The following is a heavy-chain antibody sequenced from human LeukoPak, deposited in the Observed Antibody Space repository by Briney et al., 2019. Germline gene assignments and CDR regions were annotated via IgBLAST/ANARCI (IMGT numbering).Heavy chain of an antibody. CDR2: MNPNSGNT. CDR3: ASEITMVRGVIIARYRRGLGFDP. CDR1: GYTFTSYD. J-gene: IGHJ5*02. V-gene: IGHV1-8*01. D-gene: IGHD3-10*01. Sequence: AASVKVSCKASGYTFTSYDINWVRQATGQGLEWMGWMNPNSGNTGYAQKFQGRVTMTRNTSISTAYMELSSLRSEDTAVYYCASEITMVRGVIIARYRRGLGFDPWGQGTLVTVSS.